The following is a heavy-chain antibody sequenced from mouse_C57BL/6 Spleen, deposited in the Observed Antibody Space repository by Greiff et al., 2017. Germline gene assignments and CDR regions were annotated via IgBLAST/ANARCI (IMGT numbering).Heavy chain of an antibody. CDR2: IYPGSGNT. J-gene: IGHJ2*01. CDR1: GYSFTSYY. CDR3: ARGVLLDY. D-gene: IGHD1-1*01. Sequence: VKLVESGPELVKPGASVKISCKASGYSFTSYYIHWVKQRPGQGLEWIGWIYPGSGNTKYNEKFKGKATLTADTSSSTAYMQLSSLTSEDSAVYYCARGVLLDYWGQGTTLTVSS. V-gene: IGHV1-66*01.